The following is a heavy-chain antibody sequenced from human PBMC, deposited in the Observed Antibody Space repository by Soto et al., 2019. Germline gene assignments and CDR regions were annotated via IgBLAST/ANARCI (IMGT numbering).Heavy chain of an antibody. CDR2: INPNNDGT. J-gene: IGHJ4*02. V-gene: IGHV1-2*02. CDR1: GYTFSDYY. D-gene: IGHD1-1*01. Sequence: QVQLVQSGAEVEKPGASVKVSCKTSGYTFSDYYMHWVRQAPGQGLEWMGWINPNNDGTRYARKFQGRVTLTRDTSLSTAYMELGSLKSDDTAIYYCTRGLLPTKIRLDLPGYWGQGTLVTVSS. CDR3: TRGLLPTKIRLDLPGY.